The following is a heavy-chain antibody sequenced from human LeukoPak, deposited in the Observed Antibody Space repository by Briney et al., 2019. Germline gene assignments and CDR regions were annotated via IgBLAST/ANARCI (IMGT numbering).Heavy chain of an antibody. CDR2: IKQDGSEK. Sequence: PGGSLRLSCAASGYTFSSYWMSWVRQAPGKGLEWVANIKQDGSEKYYVDSVKGRFTISRDNAKNSLYLQMNSLRAEDTAVYYCARDQSYSSGWYSGYWFDPWGQGTLVTVSS. CDR3: ARDQSYSSGWYSGYWFDP. CDR1: GYTFSSYW. J-gene: IGHJ5*02. D-gene: IGHD6-19*01. V-gene: IGHV3-7*01.